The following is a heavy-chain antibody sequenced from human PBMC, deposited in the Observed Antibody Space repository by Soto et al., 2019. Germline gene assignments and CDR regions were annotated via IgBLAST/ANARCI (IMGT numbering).Heavy chain of an antibody. J-gene: IGHJ4*02. CDR1: GFNLTELS. CDR3: AATYTVATITIDY. D-gene: IGHD5-12*01. V-gene: IGHV1-24*01. Sequence: ASVKVSCKVSGFNLTELSIHWVRQAPGKGLEWMGGFDPEDGETIYAQKFQGRVTMTEDTSTDTAYMDLSSLRSEDTAVYYCAATYTVATITIDYWGQGTLVTVSS. CDR2: FDPEDGET.